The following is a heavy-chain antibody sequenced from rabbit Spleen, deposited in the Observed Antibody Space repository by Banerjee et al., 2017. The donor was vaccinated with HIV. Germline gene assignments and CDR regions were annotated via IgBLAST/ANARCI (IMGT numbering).Heavy chain of an antibody. CDR2: INTGGGDT. J-gene: IGHJ4*01. Sequence: QSLEESGGDLVKPGASLTLTCTASGFSFSNSVYMSWVRQAPGKGLEWIGCINTGGGDTYYASWVNGRFTISKTSSTTVTLQMTSLTAADTATYFCGRSSNAGYAGYGYGSNLWGPGTLVTVS. CDR1: GFSFSNSVY. V-gene: IGHV1S40*01. CDR3: GRSSNAGYAGYGYGSNL. D-gene: IGHD7-1*01.